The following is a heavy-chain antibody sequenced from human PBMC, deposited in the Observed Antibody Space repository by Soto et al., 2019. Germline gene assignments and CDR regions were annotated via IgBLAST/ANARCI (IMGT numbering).Heavy chain of an antibody. D-gene: IGHD6-13*01. V-gene: IGHV5-51*01. CDR1: GYSFTNYW. Sequence: GESLKISCQGSGYSFTNYWIGWVRQMPGKGLEWMGIIYLGDSDTRYSPSFQGRVTFSVDKSISTAYLQWSSLKASDTAIYYCARQAGYSSSRYFDSWGHGNRVTV. J-gene: IGHJ4*01. CDR2: IYLGDSDT. CDR3: ARQAGYSSSRYFDS.